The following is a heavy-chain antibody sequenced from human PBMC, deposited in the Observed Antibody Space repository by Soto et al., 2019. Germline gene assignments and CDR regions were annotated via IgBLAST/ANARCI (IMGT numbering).Heavy chain of an antibody. CDR1: GFTFSNNA. V-gene: IGHV3-30-3*01. CDR3: ARGTTTSAFSAMDV. CDR2: ISYDGSNK. J-gene: IGHJ6*02. D-gene: IGHD1-1*01. Sequence: QVQLVESGGGVVQPGRSLRLSCAASGFTFSNNAMDWVRQAPGKGLEWVAVISYDGSNKYIAESVKGRFTISRDNSKNTLFLHMNSLRAEATAIYYCARGTTTSAFSAMDVWGQGTTVTVSS.